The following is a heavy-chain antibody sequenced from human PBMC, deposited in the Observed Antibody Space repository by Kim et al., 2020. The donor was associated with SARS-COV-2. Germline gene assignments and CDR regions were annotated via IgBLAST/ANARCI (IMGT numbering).Heavy chain of an antibody. CDR1: GFPFSDYV. CDR2: YNKDGTGE. V-gene: IGHV3-7*01. J-gene: IGHJ6*04. CDR3: AGGGV. Sequence: GGSLRLSCTAAGFPFSDYVMSGIRQGAGKGIECVANYNKDGTGEYYVDSVKGRFTVARDNAKNSVYMQMHSLRVEDTAIYYCAGGGVWGEGATVTVSS.